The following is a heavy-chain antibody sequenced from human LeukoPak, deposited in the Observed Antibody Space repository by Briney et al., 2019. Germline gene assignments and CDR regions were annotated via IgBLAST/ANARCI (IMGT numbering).Heavy chain of an antibody. Sequence: ASVKVSCKASGYTFTGYYIHWVRQAPGQGLEWMGRISAYNGNTDYAQKFQGRVTMTTDTSTSTAYMELRSLRSDDTAMYYCARPAGRDYYDSSGYVLYWGQGTLVTVSS. V-gene: IGHV1-18*04. D-gene: IGHD3-22*01. CDR3: ARPAGRDYYDSSGYVLY. J-gene: IGHJ4*02. CDR1: GYTFTGYY. CDR2: ISAYNGNT.